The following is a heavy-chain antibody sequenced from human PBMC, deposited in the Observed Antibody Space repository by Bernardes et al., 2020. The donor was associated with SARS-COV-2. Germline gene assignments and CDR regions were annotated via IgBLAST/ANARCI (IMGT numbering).Heavy chain of an antibody. J-gene: IGHJ4*02. CDR3: ARGAGIPQVLDF. Sequence: SETLSLTCTVSGGSISGYYWSWVRQPPGKGLEWIGYPSYDGVSNYNPSLESRVRISIDTSQNQFSLKLTSVTAADTAVYFCARGAGIPQVLDFWARGTLVTVSS. CDR2: PSYDGVS. CDR1: GGSISGYY. V-gene: IGHV4-59*01.